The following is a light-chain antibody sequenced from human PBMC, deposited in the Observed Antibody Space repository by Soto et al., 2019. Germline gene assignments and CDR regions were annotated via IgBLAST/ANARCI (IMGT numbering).Light chain of an antibody. Sequence: QSALTQPASVSGSPGQSITISCTGTNSDVGGYDYVSWYQQHPGKPPKLMIYDVANRPSGVSNRFSGSKSGNTASLTISGLQAEDEADYYCISYASINTYVFGTVTKVTVL. CDR2: DVA. V-gene: IGLV2-14*01. CDR3: ISYASINTYV. J-gene: IGLJ1*01. CDR1: NSDVGGYDY.